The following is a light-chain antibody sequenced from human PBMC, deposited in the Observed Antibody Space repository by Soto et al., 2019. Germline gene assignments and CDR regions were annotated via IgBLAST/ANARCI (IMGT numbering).Light chain of an antibody. V-gene: IGLV4-69*01. CDR1: SGHTSYA. Sequence: QPVLTQSPSASASLGASVKLTCTLSSGHTSYAIAWHQQQPEKGPRYLMILNSDGSHTKGDGIPDRFSGSSSGAERSLSISRLQSEDEADYYCQTWATGIRLFGGGTKVTVL. J-gene: IGLJ2*01. CDR2: LNSDGSH. CDR3: QTWATGIRL.